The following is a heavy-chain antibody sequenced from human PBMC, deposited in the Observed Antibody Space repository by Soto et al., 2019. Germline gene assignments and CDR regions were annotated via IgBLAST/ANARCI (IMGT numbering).Heavy chain of an antibody. J-gene: IGHJ6*02. CDR2: IYKTGST. V-gene: IGHV4-4*07. D-gene: IGHD5-18*01. CDR3: ARDPMDKAVTSSYRYYGMDV. Sequence: SETLSLTCTVSGGSISGGSNSSYYWTWIRQPAGKGLEWIGRIYKTGSTNYNPSLKSRVTMSVDTSKNQFPLKLSSVTAAHTAVYYCARDPMDKAVTSSYRYYGMDVWGQGTTVT. CDR1: GGSNSSYY.